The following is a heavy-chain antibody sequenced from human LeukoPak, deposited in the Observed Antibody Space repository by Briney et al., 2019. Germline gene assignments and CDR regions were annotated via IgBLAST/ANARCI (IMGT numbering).Heavy chain of an antibody. CDR3: ARGRGLTYYYDSSGYYYNY. Sequence: PSETLSLTCTVSGGSISSYYWSWIRQPPGKRLEWIGYIYYSGSTNYNPSLKSRVTMSVDTSKNQFSLKLTSVTAADTAVYYCARGRGLTYYYDSSGYYYNYWGQGTLVTVSS. V-gene: IGHV4-59*12. J-gene: IGHJ4*02. CDR1: GGSISSYY. D-gene: IGHD3-22*01. CDR2: IYYSGST.